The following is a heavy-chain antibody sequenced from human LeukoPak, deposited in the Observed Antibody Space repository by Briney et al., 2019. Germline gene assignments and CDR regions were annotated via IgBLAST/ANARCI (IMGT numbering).Heavy chain of an antibody. V-gene: IGHV3-23*01. Sequence: GGSLRLSCAASGFTFSIYAMTWVRQAPGKGLEWVSVISGSGASPYYADSVKGRFTISRDNSKNTLSLQMNSLRAEDTAVYYCAKVGYSGTYNSYFDYWGQGTLVTVSS. CDR2: ISGSGASP. D-gene: IGHD1-26*01. CDR3: AKVGYSGTYNSYFDY. J-gene: IGHJ4*02. CDR1: GFTFSIYA.